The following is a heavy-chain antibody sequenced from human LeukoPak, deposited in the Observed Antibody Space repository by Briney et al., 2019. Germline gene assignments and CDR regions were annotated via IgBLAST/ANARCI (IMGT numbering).Heavy chain of an antibody. CDR2: INGGGSST. Sequence: PGGSLRLSCAASGFTFSSYSMNWVRQAPGKGLEWVSSINGGGSSTSYADSVKGRFTISRDNSKTTLFLQMNSLRAEDTAVYYCARQLGYCDSGTCYFEYWGQGTLVTVSS. V-gene: IGHV3-23*01. CDR3: ARQLGYCDSGTCYFEY. D-gene: IGHD2-15*01. CDR1: GFTFSSYS. J-gene: IGHJ4*02.